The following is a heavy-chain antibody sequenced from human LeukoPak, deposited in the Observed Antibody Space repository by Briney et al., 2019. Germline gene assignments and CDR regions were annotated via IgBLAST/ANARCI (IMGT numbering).Heavy chain of an antibody. CDR3: ARDRCSGGSCYSHYGMDV. Sequence: GSSVKVSCKASGGTFSSYAISWVRQPPGQGLEWMGRIIPTLGIANYAQKFQGRVTISADKSTSTDYMELSSLRSEDTAVYYCARDRCSGGSCYSHYGMDVWGQGTTVTVS. CDR2: IIPTLGIA. CDR1: GGTFSSYA. D-gene: IGHD2-15*01. V-gene: IGHV1-69*04. J-gene: IGHJ6*02.